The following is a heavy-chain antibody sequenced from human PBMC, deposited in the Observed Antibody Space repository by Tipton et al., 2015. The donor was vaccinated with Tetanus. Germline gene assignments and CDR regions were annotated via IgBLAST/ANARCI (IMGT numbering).Heavy chain of an antibody. CDR1: GGSFRGYS. V-gene: IGHV4-34*01. CDR2: INHSGKP. Sequence: LRLSCAVSGGSFRGYSWSWVRQPPGKGLEWIGEINHSGKPTYNPSLKSRVTMSLDTSNPHFSLSLSSVTAADTAVYYCARDISYASDYWGQGTLVTVSS. J-gene: IGHJ4*02. D-gene: IGHD1-26*01. CDR3: ARDISYASDY.